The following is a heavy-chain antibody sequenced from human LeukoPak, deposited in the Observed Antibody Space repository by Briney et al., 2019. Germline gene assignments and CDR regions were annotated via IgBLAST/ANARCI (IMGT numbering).Heavy chain of an antibody. Sequence: PSETLSLTCTVSGGSISSSSYYWGWIRQPPGKGLEWIGSIYYSGSTYYNPSLKSRVTISVDTSKNQFSLKLSSVTAADTAVYYCARGRQYRSAFDIWGQGTMVTVSS. CDR2: IYYSGST. CDR3: ARGRQYRSAFDI. CDR1: GGSISSSSYY. J-gene: IGHJ3*02. V-gene: IGHV4-39*07. D-gene: IGHD2-2*01.